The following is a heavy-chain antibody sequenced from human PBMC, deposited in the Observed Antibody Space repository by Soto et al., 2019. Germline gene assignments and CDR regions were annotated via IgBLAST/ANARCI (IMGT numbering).Heavy chain of an antibody. CDR1: GYTFTSYG. Sequence: QVQLVQSGAEVKKPGASVKVSCKASGYTFTSYGISWVRQAPGQGLEWMGWISAYNGNTNYAQKLQGRVTMTTDTSTSTAYMELRCLRSDDTAVYYWARGRGYDVWSGPIRGGMDVWGQGTTVTVSS. V-gene: IGHV1-18*01. CDR3: ARGRGYDVWSGPIRGGMDV. D-gene: IGHD3-3*01. J-gene: IGHJ6*02. CDR2: ISAYNGNT.